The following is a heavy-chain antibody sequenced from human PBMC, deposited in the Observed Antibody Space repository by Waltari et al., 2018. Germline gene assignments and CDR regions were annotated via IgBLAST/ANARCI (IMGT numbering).Heavy chain of an antibody. J-gene: IGHJ3*02. CDR1: GGSIRSSSYY. D-gene: IGHD7-27*01. CDR2: IYYSGST. Sequence: QLQLQESGPGLVKPSETLSLTCTVSGGSIRSSSYYWGWIRQPPGKGLEWIGSIYYSGSTYYNPSLKSRVTISVDTSKNQFSLKLSSVTAADTAVYYCARDFELGMSNLDAFDIWGQGTMVTVSS. V-gene: IGHV4-39*07. CDR3: ARDFELGMSNLDAFDI.